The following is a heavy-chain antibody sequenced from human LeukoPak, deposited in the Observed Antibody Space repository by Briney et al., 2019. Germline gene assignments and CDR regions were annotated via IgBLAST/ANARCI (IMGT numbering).Heavy chain of an antibody. V-gene: IGHV4-59*02. Sequence: PSETLSLTCTVSGGSVSDYSRSWIRQSPGKGLEWIGDIYYTGTSYNPSLTSRVTISADTSNNQFSLNLSSVTAADTAVYYCASRKLGNDYWGRGTLVTVSS. J-gene: IGHJ4*02. CDR2: IYYTGT. CDR3: ASRKLGNDY. D-gene: IGHD7-27*01. CDR1: GGSVSDYS.